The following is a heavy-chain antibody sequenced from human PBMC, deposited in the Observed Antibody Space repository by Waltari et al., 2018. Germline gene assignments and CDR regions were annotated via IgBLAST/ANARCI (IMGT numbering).Heavy chain of an antibody. CDR2: IYHSGST. Sequence: QVQLQESGPGLVKPPGTLSLTCAVSGGSISSSNWGSWVRQPPGKGLEWIGEIYHSGSTNYNPSLKSRVTISVDKSKNQFSLKLSSVTAADTAVYYCASISRYCTGGVCLSPWYWGQGTLVTVSS. V-gene: IGHV4-4*03. CDR1: GGSISSSNW. J-gene: IGHJ4*02. D-gene: IGHD2-8*02. CDR3: ASISRYCTGGVCLSPWY.